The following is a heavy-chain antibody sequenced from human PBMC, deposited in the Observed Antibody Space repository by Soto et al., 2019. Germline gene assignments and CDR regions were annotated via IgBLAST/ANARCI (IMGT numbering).Heavy chain of an antibody. D-gene: IGHD4-17*01. CDR2: VIPILGVV. V-gene: IGHV1-69*08. CDR1: GGYYRSYT. CDR3: AIESVGDYPLLDY. Sequence: QVQVVQSGAEVKKPGSSVKVSCKAYGGYYRSYTITWVRQAPGQGLEWMGRVIPILGVVNYAQKFQGKVTFTADKSTITAYMELSSLRSDDTAVYYCAIESVGDYPLLDYWGQGTLLTVSS. J-gene: IGHJ4*01.